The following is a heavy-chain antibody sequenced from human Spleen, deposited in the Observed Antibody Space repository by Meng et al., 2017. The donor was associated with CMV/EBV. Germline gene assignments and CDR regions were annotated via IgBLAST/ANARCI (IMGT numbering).Heavy chain of an antibody. CDR3: AKTDSREGGFDS. CDR2: IYFSGVT. J-gene: IGHJ4*02. CDR1: GASIPHGGYY. V-gene: IGHV4-31*02. D-gene: IGHD1-1*01. Sequence: VSGASIPHGGYYWSWIRQHPERGLEWIGFIYFSGVTYYNPSLKSRITISVDASKRQFFLKLNSVTAADTAVYYCAKTDSREGGFDSWGQGTLVTVSS.